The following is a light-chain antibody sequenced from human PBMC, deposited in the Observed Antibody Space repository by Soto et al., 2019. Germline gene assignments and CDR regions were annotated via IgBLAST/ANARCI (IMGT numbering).Light chain of an antibody. CDR3: SSYTSSSTRV. CDR2: EVS. Sequence: QSVLTQPASLSGSPGQSITISCTGTSSDIGAYNYVSWYQQHPGKAPKLMIYEVSNRLSGISNRFSGSKSGNTASLTISGLQAEDEADYYCSSYTSSSTRVFGTGTKVTVL. CDR1: SSDIGAYNY. V-gene: IGLV2-14*01. J-gene: IGLJ1*01.